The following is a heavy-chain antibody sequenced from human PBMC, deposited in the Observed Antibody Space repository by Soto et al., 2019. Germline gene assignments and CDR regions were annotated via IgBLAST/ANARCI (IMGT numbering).Heavy chain of an antibody. CDR2: INHSGST. CDR1: GGSFSGYY. D-gene: IGHD5-12*01. J-gene: IGHJ6*02. CDR3: ARTRVWRGYDYYYYYGMDV. Sequence: PSETLSLTCAVYGGSFSGYYWSWIRQPPGKGLEWIGEINHSGSTNYNPSLKSRVTISVDTSKNQFCLKLSSVTAADTAVYYCARTRVWRGYDYYYYYGMDVWGQGTTVTVSS. V-gene: IGHV4-34*01.